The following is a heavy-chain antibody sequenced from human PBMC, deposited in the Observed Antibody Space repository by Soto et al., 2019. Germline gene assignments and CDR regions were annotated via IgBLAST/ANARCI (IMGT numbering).Heavy chain of an antibody. V-gene: IGHV3-74*01. CDR3: GRAQKWRQLSLNVFDL. Sequence: EVQLVESGGGLVQPGGSLRLSCVPSGFTIENSVMHWVRQTPGKGLMWVSRITGAGDGTLYADSVQGRFTISRDNAKNTVYLHMTGLRVEETAVYYCGRAQKWRQLSLNVFDLWGQGTTVTVSS. CDR1: GFTIENSV. J-gene: IGHJ3*01. CDR2: ITGAGDGT. D-gene: IGHD5-18*01.